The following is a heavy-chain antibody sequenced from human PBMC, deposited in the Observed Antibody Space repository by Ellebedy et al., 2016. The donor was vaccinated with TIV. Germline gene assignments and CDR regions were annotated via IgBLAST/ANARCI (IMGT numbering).Heavy chain of an antibody. V-gene: IGHV4-30-4*01. D-gene: IGHD5-18*01. CDR1: GGSISSGDYY. CDR3: AREIRGRYSYGYLVDY. CDR2: IYYSGST. J-gene: IGHJ4*02. Sequence: MPSETLSLTCTVSGGSISSGDYYWSWIRQPPGKGLEWIGYIYYSGSTYYNPSLKSRVTISVDTSKNQFSLKLSSVTAADTAVYYCAREIRGRYSYGYLVDYWGQGTLVTVSS.